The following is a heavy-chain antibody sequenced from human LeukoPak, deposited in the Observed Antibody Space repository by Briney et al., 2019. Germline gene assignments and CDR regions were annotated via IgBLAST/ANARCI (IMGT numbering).Heavy chain of an antibody. V-gene: IGHV1-24*01. D-gene: IGHD3-3*01. CDR1: GYTLTELS. J-gene: IGHJ6*02. CDR3: ASLPLRFNYYGMDV. CDR2: FDPEDGET. Sequence: ASVKVSCKVSGYTLTELSMHWVRQAPGKGLEWMGGFDPEDGETIYAQKFQGRVTMTEDTSTDTAYMELSSLRSEDTAVYYCASLPLRFNYYGMDVWGQGTTVTVSS.